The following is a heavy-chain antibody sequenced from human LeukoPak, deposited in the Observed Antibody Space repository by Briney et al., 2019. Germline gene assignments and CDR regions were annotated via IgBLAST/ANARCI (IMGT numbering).Heavy chain of an antibody. CDR2: ISAYNGNT. CDR1: GYTFTSYG. J-gene: IGHJ6*02. Sequence: ASVKVSCKASGYTFTSYGISWVRQAPGQGLEWMGWISAYNGNTNYAQKLQGRVTMTTDTSTSTAYMELRSLRSDDTAVYYCARGGGGYGDYVRVYYYYGMDVWGQGTTVTVSS. D-gene: IGHD4-17*01. CDR3: ARGGGGYGDYVRVYYYYGMDV. V-gene: IGHV1-18*01.